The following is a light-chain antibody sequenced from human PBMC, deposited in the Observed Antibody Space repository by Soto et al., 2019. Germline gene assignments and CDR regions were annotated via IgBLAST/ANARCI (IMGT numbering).Light chain of an antibody. J-gene: IGKJ4*01. CDR3: QQGDIWLT. CDR1: QIITSY. V-gene: IGKV3-11*01. Sequence: EIVLTQSPATLSSSPGERATLSCRASQIITSYLAWYQQRPGQAPRLLMHDASNRATGTPARFSGSGSGTDFTLIISALEPEDFGIYYCQQGDIWLTFGGGTKVEMK. CDR2: DAS.